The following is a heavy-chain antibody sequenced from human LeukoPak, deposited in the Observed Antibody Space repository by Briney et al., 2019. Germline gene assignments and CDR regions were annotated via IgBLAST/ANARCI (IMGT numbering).Heavy chain of an antibody. CDR2: IYTSGST. V-gene: IGHV4-61*02. CDR1: GGSISSGSYY. D-gene: IGHD3-10*01. CDR3: ARWRTGVGAFDI. J-gene: IGHJ3*02. Sequence: PSETLSLTCTVSGGSISSGSYYWSWIRQPAGKGLEWIGRIYTSGSTNYNPSLKSRVTISVDTSKNQFSLKLSSVTAADTAVYYCARWRTGVGAFDIWGQGTMVTVSS.